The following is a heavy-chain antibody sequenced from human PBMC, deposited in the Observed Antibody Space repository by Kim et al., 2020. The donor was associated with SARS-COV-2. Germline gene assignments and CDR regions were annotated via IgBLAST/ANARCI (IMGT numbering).Heavy chain of an antibody. CDR2: IIPILGIA. J-gene: IGHJ4*02. D-gene: IGHD6-6*01. Sequence: SVKVSCKASGGTFSSYAISWVRQAPGQGLEWMGRIIPILGIANYAQKFQGRVTITADKSTSTAYMELSSLRSEDTAVYYCARVDGRSSSQFDYWGQGTLVTVSS. CDR1: GGTFSSYA. CDR3: ARVDGRSSSQFDY. V-gene: IGHV1-69*04.